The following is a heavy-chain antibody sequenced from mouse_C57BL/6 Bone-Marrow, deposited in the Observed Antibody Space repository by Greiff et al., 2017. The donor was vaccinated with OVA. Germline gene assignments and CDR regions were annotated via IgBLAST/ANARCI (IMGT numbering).Heavy chain of an antibody. V-gene: IGHV1-50*01. D-gene: IGHD3-3*01. J-gene: IGHJ2*01. CDR3: ARGDGDYFDY. Sequence: VQLQQPGAELVKPGASVKLSCKASGYTFTSYWMQWVKQRPGQGLEWIGEIDPSDSYTNYNQKFKGKATLTVDTSSSTAYMQLSSLTSEDSAVYYCARGDGDYFDYWGQGTTLTVSS. CDR2: IDPSDSYT. CDR1: GYTFTSYW.